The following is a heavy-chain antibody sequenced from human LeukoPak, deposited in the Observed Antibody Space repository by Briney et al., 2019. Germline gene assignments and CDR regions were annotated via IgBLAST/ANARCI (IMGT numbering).Heavy chain of an antibody. Sequence: PGGSLRLSCVSTGFTLSNSGMRWVRQAPVKGLEWVAVIWSDGSTKDYADSVKGRFTISRDNSRNTLYLQMNSLRAEETPIYYCARYDNRGREGGYWGRGTMVTVSS. CDR3: ARYDNRGREGGY. J-gene: IGHJ4*02. CDR1: GFTLSNSG. D-gene: IGHD3-22*01. CDR2: IWSDGSTK. V-gene: IGHV3-33*01.